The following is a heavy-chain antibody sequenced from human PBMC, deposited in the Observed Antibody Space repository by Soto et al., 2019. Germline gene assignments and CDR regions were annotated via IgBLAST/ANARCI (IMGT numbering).Heavy chain of an antibody. CDR2: INHSGST. CDR1: GGSFSGYY. D-gene: IGHD3-9*01. J-gene: IGHJ4*02. Sequence: SETLSLTCAVYGGSFSGYYWSWIRQPPGKGLEWIGEINHSGSTNYNPSLKSRVTISVDTSKNQFSLKLSSVTAADTAVYYCARGAGILTPDYWGQGTLVTVSS. CDR3: ARGAGILTPDY. V-gene: IGHV4-34*01.